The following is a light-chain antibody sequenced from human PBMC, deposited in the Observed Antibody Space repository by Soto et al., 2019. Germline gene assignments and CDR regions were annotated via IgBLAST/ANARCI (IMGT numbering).Light chain of an antibody. V-gene: IGLV2-14*01. CDR3: SSYRSIGSLV. Sequence: QSLLTVPASLSGSPGQSITISCTGTSSDVGGYHYVSWYQQYPGKAPKVIIYEVSKRPSGISNRFSSSKSGNTASLTISGLQADDEADYFCSSYRSIGSLVFGTGTKVTVL. CDR2: EVS. CDR1: SSDVGGYHY. J-gene: IGLJ1*01.